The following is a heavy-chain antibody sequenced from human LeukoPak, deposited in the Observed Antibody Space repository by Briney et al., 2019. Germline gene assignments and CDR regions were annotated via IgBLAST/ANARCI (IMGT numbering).Heavy chain of an antibody. Sequence: ASVKVSCKASGYRFTSYGISWVRQAPGQGLEWMGWISAYNGNTNYAQKLQGRVTMTTDTSTSTAYMELRSLRSDDTAVYYCARGGDGDILTGLVVDYWGQGTTVTVSS. D-gene: IGHD3-9*01. CDR2: ISAYNGNT. CDR3: ARGGDGDILTGLVVDY. CDR1: GYRFTSYG. V-gene: IGHV1-18*01. J-gene: IGHJ4*03.